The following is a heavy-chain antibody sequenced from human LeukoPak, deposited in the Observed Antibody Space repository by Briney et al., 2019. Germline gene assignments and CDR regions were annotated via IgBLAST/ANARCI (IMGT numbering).Heavy chain of an antibody. J-gene: IGHJ5*02. CDR1: GYTFTGYY. D-gene: IGHD2-2*01. Sequence: ASVTVSCKASGYTFTGYYMHWVRQAPGQGLEWMGWINPNSGGTNYAQKFQGRVTMTRDTSISTAYMELSRLRSDDTAVYYCARDEFPLGYCSSTSCPPNNWFDPWGQGTLVTVSS. CDR3: ARDEFPLGYCSSTSCPPNNWFDP. V-gene: IGHV1-2*02. CDR2: INPNSGGT.